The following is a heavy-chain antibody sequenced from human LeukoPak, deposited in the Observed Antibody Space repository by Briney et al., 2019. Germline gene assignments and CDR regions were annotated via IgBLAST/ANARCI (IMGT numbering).Heavy chain of an antibody. V-gene: IGHV3-30*02. D-gene: IGHD6-19*01. Sequence: GGSLGLSCAASGFTFSSYGMHWVRQAPGKGLEWVAFIRYDGSNKYYADSVKGRFTISRDNSKNTLYLQMNSLRAEDTAVYYCAKDLIAVAEGYFDYWGQGTLVTVSS. CDR3: AKDLIAVAEGYFDY. J-gene: IGHJ4*02. CDR1: GFTFSSYG. CDR2: IRYDGSNK.